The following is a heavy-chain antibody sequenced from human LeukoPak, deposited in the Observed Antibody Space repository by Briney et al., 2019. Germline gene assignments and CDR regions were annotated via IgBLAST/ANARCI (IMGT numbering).Heavy chain of an antibody. CDR3: ARERQDTVIHSGAFDI. D-gene: IGHD2-21*02. Sequence: AGGSLRLSCAASGFTFSNYFMHWVRQAPGKGLEWVADIASDGSHTFYVESVKGRFTISRDNSKNTLYLQMNSLGPEDTAVYCCARERQDTVIHSGAFDIWGQGTMVTVSS. J-gene: IGHJ3*02. CDR2: IASDGSHT. V-gene: IGHV3-30-3*01. CDR1: GFTFSNYF.